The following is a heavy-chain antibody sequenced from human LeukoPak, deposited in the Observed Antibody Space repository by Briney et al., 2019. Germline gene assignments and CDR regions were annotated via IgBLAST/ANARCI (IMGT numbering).Heavy chain of an antibody. CDR1: GGSFSGYF. CDR3: ARAILSGYPDS. J-gene: IGHJ4*02. CDR2: INHSGVT. V-gene: IGHV4-34*01. Sequence: SETLSLTCAVYGGSFSGYFWSWIRQPPGEGLEWIGEINHSGVTNYNPSLKSPVTISVDTSKNQFSLKLSSVTAADTAVYYCARAILSGYPDSWGQGTLVIVFS. D-gene: IGHD3-3*01.